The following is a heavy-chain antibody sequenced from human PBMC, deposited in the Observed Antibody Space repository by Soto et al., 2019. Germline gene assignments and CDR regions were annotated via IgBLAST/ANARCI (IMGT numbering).Heavy chain of an antibody. Sequence: QVQLVQSGAEVKKPGASVKVSCKASGYTFTSYAMHWVRQAPGQRLEWMGWINAGNGNTKYSQKFQGRVTITRDTSASTAYMELSSLRSEDTAVYYCARVKGITNYYYGMDVWGQGTTVTVSS. J-gene: IGHJ6*02. CDR1: GYTFTSYA. CDR2: INAGNGNT. V-gene: IGHV1-3*01. D-gene: IGHD3-16*01. CDR3: ARVKGITNYYYGMDV.